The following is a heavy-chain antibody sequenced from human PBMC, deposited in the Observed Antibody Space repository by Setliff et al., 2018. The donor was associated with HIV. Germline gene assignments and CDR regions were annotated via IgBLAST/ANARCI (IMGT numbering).Heavy chain of an antibody. J-gene: IGHJ2*01. D-gene: IGHD5-12*01. V-gene: IGHV1-24*01. Sequence: ASVKVSCKVSGYTLTELSMHWVRQAPGKGLEWMGGFDPEEGETIYAQKFQGRVTITADESTSTAYMELSSLRSEDTAVYYCARVRDGYNYGLGWYFDLWGRGTLVTVS. CDR1: GYTLTELS. CDR3: ARVRDGYNYGLGWYFDL. CDR2: FDPEEGET.